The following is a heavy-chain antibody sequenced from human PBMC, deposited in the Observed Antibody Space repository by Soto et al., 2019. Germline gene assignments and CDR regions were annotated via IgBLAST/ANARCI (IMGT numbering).Heavy chain of an antibody. J-gene: IGHJ6*02. CDR2: IIPIFGTV. Sequence: SVKVSCKASGGTFSSYAISWVRQAPGQGLEWMGGIIPIFGTVNYAQKFQGQVTISADKSISTAYLQWSSLKASDTAMYYCAGGGVRGVITRTRDYYGMDVWGQGTTVTVSS. V-gene: IGHV1-69*06. CDR1: GGTFSSYA. D-gene: IGHD3-10*01. CDR3: AGGGVRGVITRTRDYYGMDV.